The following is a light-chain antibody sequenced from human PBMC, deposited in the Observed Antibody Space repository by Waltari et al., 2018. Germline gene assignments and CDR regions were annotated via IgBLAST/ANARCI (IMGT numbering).Light chain of an antibody. J-gene: IGKJ1*01. CDR1: QSVSSN. V-gene: IGKV3-15*01. CDR2: GAS. Sequence: EIVMTQSPATLSLSPGERATLSCRASQSVSSNLAWYQQKPGQAPRRLIYGASTRATGIPARFSGSGSGTEFTLTIRSLQSEDFAVYYCQQYNNWPPWTFGQGTKVEIK. CDR3: QQYNNWPPWT.